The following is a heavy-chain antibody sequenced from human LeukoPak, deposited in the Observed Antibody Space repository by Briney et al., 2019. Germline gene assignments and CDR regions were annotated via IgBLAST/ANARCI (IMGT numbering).Heavy chain of an antibody. Sequence: GGSLRLSCAASGFTFSSYSMNWVRQAPGKGLEWVSYISSSSSTIYYADSVKGRFTISRDNAKNSLYLQMNSLRAEDTAVYYCARGGYDFWSGYLAHDAFDIWGQGTMVTVSS. J-gene: IGHJ3*02. CDR1: GFTFSSYS. V-gene: IGHV3-48*01. CDR2: ISSSSSTI. D-gene: IGHD3-3*01. CDR3: ARGGYDFWSGYLAHDAFDI.